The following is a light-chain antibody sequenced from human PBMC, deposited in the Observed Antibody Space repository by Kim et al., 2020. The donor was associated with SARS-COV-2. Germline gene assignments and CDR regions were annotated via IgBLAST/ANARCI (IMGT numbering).Light chain of an antibody. J-gene: IGLJ2*01. V-gene: IGLV3-19*01. CDR2: GKN. Sequence: VALGQTVRITCQGDSIRSYDATLYKQKPEQAPILVIYGKNNRPSGIPDRFSGSSAGNTASLTITGTQAGDEADYYCNSRDSNDNVVFGGGTQLTVL. CDR3: NSRDSNDNVV. CDR1: SIRSYD.